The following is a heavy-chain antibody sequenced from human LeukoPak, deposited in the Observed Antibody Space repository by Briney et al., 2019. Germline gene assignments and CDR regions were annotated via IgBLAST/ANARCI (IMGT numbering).Heavy chain of an antibody. CDR2: ISSSSSYI. V-gene: IGHV3-21*01. D-gene: IGHD5-18*01. J-gene: IGHJ4*02. Sequence: GGSLRLSCAATGFAFRSYAMSWVRQAPGKGLEWVSSISSSSSYIYYADSVKGRFTISRDNAKNSLYLQMSSLRAEDTAVYYCASSDTAKYWGQGALVTVSS. CDR3: ASSDTAKY. CDR1: GFAFRSYA.